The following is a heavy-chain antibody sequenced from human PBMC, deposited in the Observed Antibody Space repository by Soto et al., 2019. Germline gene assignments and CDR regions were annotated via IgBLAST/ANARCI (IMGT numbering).Heavy chain of an antibody. CDR3: ASAKIGDYFQVY. J-gene: IGHJ4*02. Sequence: TGGSLRLSCETSGFTFRSYWMHWVRQAPGKGLVWVSRINSDGSTTSYADSVKGRFTISRDNAKNTLYLQMDSLRAEDTAVYFCASAKIGDYFQVYWGQGTLVTAPQ. D-gene: IGHD4-17*01. CDR2: INSDGSTT. V-gene: IGHV3-74*01. CDR1: GFTFRSYW.